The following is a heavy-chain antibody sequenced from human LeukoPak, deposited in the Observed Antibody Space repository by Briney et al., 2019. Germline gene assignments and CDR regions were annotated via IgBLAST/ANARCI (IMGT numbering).Heavy chain of an antibody. J-gene: IGHJ4*02. V-gene: IGHV5-51*01. CDR3: ARQGSYDNSGYSFDY. CDR1: GYRLINLW. Sequence: GESLKISFKASGYRLINLWIGWVRPMPGKGLDWMGIIYPGNADATFSPSFQGQVTISADKSTTTVYLQWSSLKASDTAMYYCARQGSYDNSGYSFDYWGQGTLVTVSS. D-gene: IGHD3-22*01. CDR2: IYPGNADA.